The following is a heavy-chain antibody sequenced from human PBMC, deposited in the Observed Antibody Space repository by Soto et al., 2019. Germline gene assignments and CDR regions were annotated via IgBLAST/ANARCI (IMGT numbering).Heavy chain of an antibody. V-gene: IGHV3-53*01. D-gene: IGHD6-19*01. CDR1: GFSVSSNY. J-gene: IGHJ4*02. Sequence: ELQLVESGGGLIQPGGSLRLSCAASGFSVSSNYMSWVRQAPGKGLEWVSVIYSGGSTHYADSVEGRFTISRDISKNTLYLQMNSLRAEGKAVYYCARDQGSIAVAGTIWGQGTLVTVSS. CDR2: IYSGGST. CDR3: ARDQGSIAVAGTI.